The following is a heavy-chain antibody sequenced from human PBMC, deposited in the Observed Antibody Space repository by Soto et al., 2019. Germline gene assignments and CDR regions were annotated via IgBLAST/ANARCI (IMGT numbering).Heavy chain of an antibody. V-gene: IGHV1-2*02. CDR1: GYTLTDYY. CDR3: ARDMQGWGGF. J-gene: IGHJ4*02. CDR2: INPKSGDT. D-gene: IGHD3-16*01. Sequence: ASVKVSCKASGYTLTDYYLHWVRQAPGQGLEWMGWINPKSGDTNYAQNFQDRVTMTRDTSTSTAYMELSRLTFDDTAVYYCARDMQGWGGFWGQGTLVTVPS.